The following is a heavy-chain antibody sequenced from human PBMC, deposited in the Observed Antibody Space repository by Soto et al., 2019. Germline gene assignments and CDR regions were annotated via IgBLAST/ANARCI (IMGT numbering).Heavy chain of an antibody. CDR1: GFPFSTTD. Sequence: QVMQSGGGLIQPGGSLRLACTASGFPFSTTDMSWVRQAPGKGLEWVATIFGSGETTYYADSVRGRLTVSRDNFKNTVYPQMNSLRADDTALYYCVKNSGWFNTWGQGALVIVSS. J-gene: IGHJ5*02. CDR3: VKNSGWFNT. D-gene: IGHD3-10*01. V-gene: IGHV3-23*01. CDR2: IFGSGETT.